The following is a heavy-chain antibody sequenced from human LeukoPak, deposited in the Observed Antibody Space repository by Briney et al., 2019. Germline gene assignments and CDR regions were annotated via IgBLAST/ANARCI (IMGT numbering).Heavy chain of an antibody. V-gene: IGHV3-7*01. D-gene: IGHD5-18*01. J-gene: IGHJ4*02. CDR2: LHADGVEQ. CDR1: GFSLSGYW. CDR3: ARGGYSFDY. Sequence: GGSLRLSCAASGFSLSGYWMAWVRQAPGKGLEWVARLHADGVEQNYVDSVTGRFTMSRDNAKNSLDLQMNSLRVEDTAVDYCARGGYSFDYLGQGTLVAVSS.